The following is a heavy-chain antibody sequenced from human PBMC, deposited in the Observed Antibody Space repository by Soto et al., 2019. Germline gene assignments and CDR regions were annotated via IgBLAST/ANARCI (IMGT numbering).Heavy chain of an antibody. Sequence: GSLRLSCAASGFTFSSYAMSWVRQAPGKGLEWVSAISGSGGSTYYADSVKGRFTISRDNSKNTLYLQMNSLRAEDTAVYYCAKDYDYGDYLYSSWFDPWGQGTLVTVSS. V-gene: IGHV3-23*01. CDR3: AKDYDYGDYLYSSWFDP. D-gene: IGHD4-17*01. CDR1: GFTFSSYA. J-gene: IGHJ5*02. CDR2: ISGSGGST.